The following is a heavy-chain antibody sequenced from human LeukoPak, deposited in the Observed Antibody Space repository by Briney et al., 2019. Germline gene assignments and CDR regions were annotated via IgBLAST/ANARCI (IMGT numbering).Heavy chain of an antibody. D-gene: IGHD3-22*01. V-gene: IGHV1-24*01. CDR1: GYTLTELS. J-gene: IGHJ4*02. CDR3: ATWYYYDNSDYYLADY. Sequence: ASVKVSCKVSGYTLTELSMHWVRQAPGKGLEWMGGFDPEDGETIYAQELQGRVTMTKDTSTDTAYMELSSLRSEDTAVYYCATWYYYDNSDYYLADYWGQGTLVTVSS. CDR2: FDPEDGET.